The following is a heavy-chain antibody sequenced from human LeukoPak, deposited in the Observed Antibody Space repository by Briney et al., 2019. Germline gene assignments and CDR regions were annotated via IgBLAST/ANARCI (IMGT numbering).Heavy chain of an antibody. CDR3: ARDVAAAQPGDFQH. Sequence: GGSLRLSCAASGFTFSSYSMNWVRQAPGKGLEWVSSISSSSSYIYYADSVKGRFTISRDNAKNSLYLQMNSLRAEDTAVYYCARDVAAAQPGDFQHWGQGTLVTVSS. V-gene: IGHV3-21*01. CDR1: GFTFSSYS. CDR2: ISSSSSYI. J-gene: IGHJ1*01. D-gene: IGHD6-13*01.